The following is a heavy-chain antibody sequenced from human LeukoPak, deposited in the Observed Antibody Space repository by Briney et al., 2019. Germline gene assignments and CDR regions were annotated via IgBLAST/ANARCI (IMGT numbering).Heavy chain of an antibody. Sequence: GGSLRLSCTASGFTFGNYALSWVRQAPGKGLEWVSGITDSGGDTYYADSVKGRFTISRDNSKNTLYLQMNSLRAEDTAVYYCAKIRAPITIFGVVSFEAFDYWGQGTLVTVSS. J-gene: IGHJ4*02. V-gene: IGHV3-23*01. CDR1: GFTFGNYA. CDR2: ITDSGGDT. CDR3: AKIRAPITIFGVVSFEAFDY. D-gene: IGHD3-3*01.